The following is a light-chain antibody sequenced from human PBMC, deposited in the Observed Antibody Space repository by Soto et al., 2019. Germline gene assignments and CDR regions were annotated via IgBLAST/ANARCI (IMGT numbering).Light chain of an antibody. CDR3: TQSTHFPRT. CDR1: QSLVHSDGGTY. CDR2: QVS. J-gene: IGKJ1*01. V-gene: IGKV2-24*01. Sequence: DVVLTQTPLSSPVTLGQRASISCRSSQSLVHSDGGTYLSWLHQRPGQPPRLLIYQVSNRFSGVPDRFSGGGAGTDFTLKISRVEAEDVGVYYCTQSTHFPRTFGQGTKVEIK.